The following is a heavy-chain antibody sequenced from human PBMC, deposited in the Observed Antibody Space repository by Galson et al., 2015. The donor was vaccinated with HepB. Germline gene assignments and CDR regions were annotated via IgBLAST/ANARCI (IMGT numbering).Heavy chain of an antibody. J-gene: IGHJ4*02. V-gene: IGHV3-30*04. D-gene: IGHD2-2*02. CDR1: GFTFSSYA. CDR3: ATGGYCSSTSCYRGFDY. CDR2: ISYDGSNK. Sequence: SLRLSCAASGFTFSSYAMHWVRQAPGKGLGWVAVISYDGSNKYYADSVKGRFTISRDNSKNTLYLQMNSLRAEDTAVYYCATGGYCSSTSCYRGFDYWGQGTLVTVSS.